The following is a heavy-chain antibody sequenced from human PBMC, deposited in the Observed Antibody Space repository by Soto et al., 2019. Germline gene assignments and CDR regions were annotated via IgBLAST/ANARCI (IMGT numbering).Heavy chain of an antibody. J-gene: IGHJ6*02. CDR3: ARDLKEQQLVRRRYYYGMDV. CDR2: IWYDGSNK. CDR1: GFTFSSYG. V-gene: IGHV3-33*01. D-gene: IGHD6-13*01. Sequence: QVQLVESGGGVVQPGRSLRLSCAASGFTFSSYGMHWVRQAPGKGLEWVAVIWYDGSNKYYADSVKGRFTISRDNSKKTLYLQMNSLRAEDTAVYYCARDLKEQQLVRRRYYYGMDVWGQGTTVTVSS.